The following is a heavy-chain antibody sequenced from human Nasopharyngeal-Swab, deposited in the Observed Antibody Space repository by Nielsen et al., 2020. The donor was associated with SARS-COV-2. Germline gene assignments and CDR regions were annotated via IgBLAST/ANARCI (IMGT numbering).Heavy chain of an antibody. V-gene: IGHV3-30*18. Sequence: GESLKISCAPSGFTFSDYWMHWVRQAPGKGLEWVAVISYDGSNKYYADSVKGRFTISRDNSKNTLYLQMNSLRAEDTAVYYCAKRRMDVWGQGTTVTVSS. J-gene: IGHJ6*02. CDR1: GFTFSDYW. CDR3: AKRRMDV. CDR2: ISYDGSNK.